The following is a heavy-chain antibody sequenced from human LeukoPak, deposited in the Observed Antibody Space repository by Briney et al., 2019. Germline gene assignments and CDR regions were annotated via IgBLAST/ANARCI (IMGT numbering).Heavy chain of an antibody. V-gene: IGHV3-33*01. J-gene: IGHJ4*02. CDR3: ARGSSSWYYFDY. CDR1: GFTFSTYA. CDR2: IWFDGSDT. Sequence: PGGSLRLSCAASGFTFSTYAMHWVRQAPGKGLEWVAVIWFDGSDTYYADSVKGRFTISRDNSKNTLYLQMDSLRAEDTAVYYCARGSSSWYYFDYWGQGTLVTVSS. D-gene: IGHD6-13*01.